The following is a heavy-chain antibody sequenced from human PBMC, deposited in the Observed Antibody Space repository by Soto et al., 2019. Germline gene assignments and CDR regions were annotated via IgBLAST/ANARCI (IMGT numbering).Heavy chain of an antibody. V-gene: IGHV3-48*02. CDR2: IGGGGRLI. Sequence: ESVGGLVQRGGSLRLSCAASGFTFSSFSMNWVRQAPGRGLEWISYIGGGGRLISYADSVKGRFAISRDNAQNSLYLQMDSLRDEYTAVYYCARDLGWAFDCWGQGTLVTVSS. J-gene: IGHJ4*02. CDR3: ARDLGWAFDC. CDR1: GFTFSSFS. D-gene: IGHD6-19*01.